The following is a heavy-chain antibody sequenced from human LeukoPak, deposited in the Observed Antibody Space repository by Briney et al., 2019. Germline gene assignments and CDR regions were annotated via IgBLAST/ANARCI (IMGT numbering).Heavy chain of an antibody. J-gene: IGHJ3*02. CDR3: ARLYIVVVVAATSSMIGDAFDI. V-gene: IGHV4-39*01. Sequence: SETLSLTCTVSGGSISSSSYYRGWIRQPPGKGLEWIGSIYYSGSTYYNPSLKSRVTISVDTSKNQFSLKLSSVTAADTAVYYCARLYIVVVVAATSSMIGDAFDIWGQGTMVTVSS. CDR2: IYYSGST. D-gene: IGHD2-15*01. CDR1: GGSISSSSYY.